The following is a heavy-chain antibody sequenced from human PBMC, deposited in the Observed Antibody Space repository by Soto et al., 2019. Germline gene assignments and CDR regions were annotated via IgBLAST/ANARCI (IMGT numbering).Heavy chain of an antibody. CDR1: GFTFDDYT. CDR2: ISWDGGST. CDR3: AKDIGGGNDGYYYYGMDV. V-gene: IGHV3-43*01. J-gene: IGHJ6*02. D-gene: IGHD2-15*01. Sequence: PGGSLRLSCAASGFTFDDYTMHWVRQAPGKGLEWVSLISWDGGSTYYADSVKGRFTISRDNSKNSLYLQMNSLRTEDTALYYCAKDIGGGNDGYYYYGMDVWGQGTTVTVSS.